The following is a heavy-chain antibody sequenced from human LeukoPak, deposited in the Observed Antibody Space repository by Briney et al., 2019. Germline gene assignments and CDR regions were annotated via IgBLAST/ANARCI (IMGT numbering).Heavy chain of an antibody. V-gene: IGHV4-4*02. Sequence: PSETLSLTCDVSGDSISRTNWWSWARQSPGQGLEWIGEISLSGHTNYNPSLQSRVTMSLDESKNQVSLDLASVTDADTAVYYCSRESGAFSPFGYWGQGTLVTVHS. CDR1: GDSISRTNW. CDR2: ISLSGHT. D-gene: IGHD1-26*01. CDR3: SRESGAFSPFGY. J-gene: IGHJ4*02.